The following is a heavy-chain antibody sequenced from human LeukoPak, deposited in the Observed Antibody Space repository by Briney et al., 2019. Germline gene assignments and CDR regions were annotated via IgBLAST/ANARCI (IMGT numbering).Heavy chain of an antibody. D-gene: IGHD3-9*01. V-gene: IGHV3-30*01. Sequence: GGSLRLSCAASGLTFSSYAIHWVRQAPGKGLEWVAVISYDGSNKYYADSVKGRFTISRDNSKNTLYLQMNSLRAEDTAVYYCASDWLLDYWGQGTLVTVSS. CDR2: ISYDGSNK. CDR1: GLTFSSYA. J-gene: IGHJ4*02. CDR3: ASDWLLDY.